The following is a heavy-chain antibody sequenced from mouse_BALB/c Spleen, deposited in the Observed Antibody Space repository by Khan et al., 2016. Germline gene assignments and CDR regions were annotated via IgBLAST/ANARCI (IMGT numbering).Heavy chain of an antibody. V-gene: IGHV14-3*02. D-gene: IGHD2-12*01. CDR1: GFNIKDTY. Sequence: VQLQQSGAELVKPGASVKLSCTASGFNIKDTYMHWVKQRPEQGLEWIGRIDPANGNTKYDPKFQGKATISVDTSSNTAYLQLSSLTSEVTAVYYCAMTVDFDSVGYYFDYWGQGTTLTVSS. CDR2: IDPANGNT. J-gene: IGHJ2*01. CDR3: AMTVDFDSVGYYFDY.